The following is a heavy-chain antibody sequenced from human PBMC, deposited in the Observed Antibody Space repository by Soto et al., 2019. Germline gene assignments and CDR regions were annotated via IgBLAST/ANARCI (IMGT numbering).Heavy chain of an antibody. V-gene: IGHV4-34*02. CDR1: GGSFSGYS. J-gene: IGHJ3*01. CDR3: ARNRAFDV. Sequence: QVQLQQWGAGLLKPSETLSLTCAVHGGSFSGYSWNWIRQSPGKGLEWIGEINHSGSVAYNPSLKGRASVSGDTSQNQFSLNLSSVTAADTAVYYCARNRAFDVWGQGTMVIVSS. CDR2: INHSGSV.